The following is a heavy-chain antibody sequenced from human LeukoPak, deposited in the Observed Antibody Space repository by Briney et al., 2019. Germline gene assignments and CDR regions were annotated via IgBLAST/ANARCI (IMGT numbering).Heavy chain of an antibody. V-gene: IGHV1-18*04. CDR1: GYTFTSYG. D-gene: IGHD2-15*01. J-gene: IGHJ4*02. CDR2: ISAYNGNT. Sequence: ASVKVSCKASGYTFTSYGISWARQAPGQGLEWMGWISAYNGNTNYAQKLQGRVTMTTDTSTSTAYMELRSLRSDDTAVYYCARDLLGYCSGGSCCLDYWGQGTLVTVSS. CDR3: ARDLLGYCSGGSCCLDY.